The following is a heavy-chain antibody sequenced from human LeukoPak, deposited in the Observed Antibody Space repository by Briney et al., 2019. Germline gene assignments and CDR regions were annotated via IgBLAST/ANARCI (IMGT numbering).Heavy chain of an antibody. CDR3: GSVQAYPYNSSPRHWFNP. V-gene: IGHV3-30*04. CDR2: ISDDGTSE. CDR1: HYTFSYYF. D-gene: IGHD6-19*01. J-gene: IGHJ5*02. Sequence: GGSLRLSCEGSHYTFSYYFMYWVRQAPGKELEWVAAISDDGTSEHYADSVKGRFTISRDNSKNSLYLQMNRLRTKDTAMYYRGSVQAYPYNSSPRHWFNPWGQGTLVTVSS.